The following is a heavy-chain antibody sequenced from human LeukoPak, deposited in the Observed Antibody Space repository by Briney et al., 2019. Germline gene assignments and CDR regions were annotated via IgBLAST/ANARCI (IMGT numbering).Heavy chain of an antibody. CDR2: ISSNGGST. V-gene: IGHV3-64D*06. CDR3: VKSTEVNYGSGTLDY. J-gene: IGHJ4*02. D-gene: IGHD3-10*01. CDR1: GFTFSSYA. Sequence: GGSLRLSCSASGFTFSSYAMHWVRQAPGKGLEYVSAISSNGGSTYYADSVKGRFTISRDNSKNTLYLQMSSLRAEDTAVYYCVKSTEVNYGSGTLDYWGQGTLVTVSS.